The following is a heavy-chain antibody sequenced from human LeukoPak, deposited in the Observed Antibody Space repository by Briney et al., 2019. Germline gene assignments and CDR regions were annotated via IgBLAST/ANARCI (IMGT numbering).Heavy chain of an antibody. CDR2: MNPNSGNT. CDR1: GYTFTSYD. V-gene: IGHV1-8*01. CDR3: ARGSDIVVVPAAINWFDP. D-gene: IGHD2-2*01. J-gene: IGHJ5*02. Sequence: ASVTVSCTASGYTFTSYDINWVRQATGQGLEWMGWMNPNSGNTGYAQKFQGRVTMTRNTSISTAYMELSSLRSEDTAVYYCARGSDIVVVPAAINWFDPWGQGTLVTVSS.